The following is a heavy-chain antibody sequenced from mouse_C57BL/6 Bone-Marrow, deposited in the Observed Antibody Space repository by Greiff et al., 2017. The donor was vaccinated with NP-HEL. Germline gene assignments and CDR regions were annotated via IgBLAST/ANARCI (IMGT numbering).Heavy chain of an antibody. D-gene: IGHD1-1*01. CDR1: GFTFSSYA. V-gene: IGHV5-4*03. CDR3: ARAILLRYPFAY. CDR2: ISDGGSYT. Sequence: DVKLVESGGGLVKPGGSLKLSCAASGFTFSSYAMSWVRQTPEKRLEWVATISDGGSYTYYPDNVKGRFTISRDNAKNNLYLQMSHLKSEDTAMYYCARAILLRYPFAYWGQGTLVTVSA. J-gene: IGHJ3*01.